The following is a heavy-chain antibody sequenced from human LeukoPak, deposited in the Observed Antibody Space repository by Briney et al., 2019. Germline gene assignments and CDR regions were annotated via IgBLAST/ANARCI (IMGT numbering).Heavy chain of an antibody. J-gene: IGHJ5*02. D-gene: IGHD6-6*01. V-gene: IGHV3-53*01. CDR2: IYSGGST. CDR3: ARSLAARGWFDP. CDR1: GFTFSRNT. Sequence: GGSLRLSCAASGFTFSRNTMSWVRQAPGKGLEWVSVIYSGGSTYYADSVKGRFTISRDNSKNTLYLQMNSLRAEDTAVYYCARSLAARGWFDPWGQGTLVTVSS.